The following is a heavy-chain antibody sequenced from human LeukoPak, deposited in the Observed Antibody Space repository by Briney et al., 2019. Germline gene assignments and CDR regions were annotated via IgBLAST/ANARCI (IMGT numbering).Heavy chain of an antibody. D-gene: IGHD6-19*01. Sequence: SETLSLTCTVSGGSISSSSYYWGWVRQPPGKGLEWIGSIYYSGSTYYNPSLKSRVTISVDTSKNQFSLKLSSVTAADTAMYYCARGTLYSGWSYYFDYWGQGSQVTVSS. V-gene: IGHV4-39*07. J-gene: IGHJ4*02. CDR3: ARGTLYSGWSYYFDY. CDR1: GGSISSSSYY. CDR2: IYYSGST.